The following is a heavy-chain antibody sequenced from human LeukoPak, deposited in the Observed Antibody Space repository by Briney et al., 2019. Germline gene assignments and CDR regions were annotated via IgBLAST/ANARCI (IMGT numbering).Heavy chain of an antibody. V-gene: IGHV3-30-3*01. CDR3: ARGPAGTTADY. D-gene: IGHD1-1*01. CDR1: GFTFRNYA. Sequence: GGSLRLSCAASGFTFRNYAIYWVRQAPGKGLEWVAFISYDGSNKYLADSVRGRFTISRDNSKNTLYLQMNSLRAEDTAVYYCARGPAGTTADYWGQGTLVTVSS. CDR2: ISYDGSNK. J-gene: IGHJ4*02.